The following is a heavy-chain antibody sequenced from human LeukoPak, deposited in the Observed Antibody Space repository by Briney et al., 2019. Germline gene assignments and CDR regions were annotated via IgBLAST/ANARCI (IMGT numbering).Heavy chain of an antibody. Sequence: GGSLRLSCAVSGFTFSSYTMNWVRQAPGKGLEWVSSISTSSSYTYYADSVKGRFTISRDNSKKTVYLQMNSLRGEDTAVYSCARGATNDFWSGYGWFDPWGQGTLVTVSS. D-gene: IGHD3-3*01. CDR3: ARGATNDFWSGYGWFDP. J-gene: IGHJ5*02. V-gene: IGHV3-21*01. CDR2: ISTSSSYT. CDR1: GFTFSSYT.